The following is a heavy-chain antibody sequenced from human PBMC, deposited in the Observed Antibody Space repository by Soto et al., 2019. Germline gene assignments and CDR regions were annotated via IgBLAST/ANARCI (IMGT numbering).Heavy chain of an antibody. CDR3: ARERGTTGIWYFDL. V-gene: IGHV3-13*01. CDR1: GFTFSDYD. Sequence: EMQLVESGGGLVQPGGSLRLSCAASGFTFSDYDIHWVRQAAGKGLEWVSGIAISGDTNYAGSVTGRFTISRENARNSVYLQMNSLRAGDTAVYYCARERGTTGIWYFDLWGRGTLVTVSS. CDR2: IAISGDT. D-gene: IGHD1-7*01. J-gene: IGHJ2*01.